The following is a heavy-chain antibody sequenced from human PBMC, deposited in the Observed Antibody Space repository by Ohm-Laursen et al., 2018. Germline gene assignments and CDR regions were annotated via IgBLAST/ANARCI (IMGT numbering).Heavy chain of an antibody. V-gene: IGHV4-61*05. D-gene: IGHD3-16*01. Sequence: SETLSLTCTVSGGSMRSSNYYWGWIRQPPGKGLEWIGYIYYSGNTKYNSSLNSRVTISVDTSKSQFSLNLSSLTAADTAVYFCARGQLLEYDAFNIWGHGTMVTVSS. J-gene: IGHJ3*02. CDR3: ARGQLLEYDAFNI. CDR1: GGSMRSSNYY. CDR2: IYYSGNT.